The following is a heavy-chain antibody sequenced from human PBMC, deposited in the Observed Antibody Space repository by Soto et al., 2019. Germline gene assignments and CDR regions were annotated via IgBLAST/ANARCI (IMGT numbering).Heavy chain of an antibody. J-gene: IGHJ4*02. CDR2: VSIVRVNF. V-gene: IGHV3-23*01. CDR3: ATDCCGEALFDY. Sequence: EVLLLESGGGLVQPGGSLTRSCAASGFTFTNYGISWLRQAPGKGLEWLATVSIVRVNFHYADSVKGRFTISRANSRNTIYLQMNRVRAEDPAVYYCATDCCGEALFDYWGRGTLVTVSS. CDR1: GFTFTNYG. D-gene: IGHD2-21*02.